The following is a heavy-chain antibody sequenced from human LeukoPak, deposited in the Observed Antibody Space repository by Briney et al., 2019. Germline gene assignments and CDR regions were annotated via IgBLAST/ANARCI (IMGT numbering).Heavy chain of an antibody. CDR3: ATVGGSCSSSNCFAYFAY. J-gene: IGHJ4*02. D-gene: IGHD2-2*01. V-gene: IGHV3-23*01. CDR1: GFTISNSA. CDR2: ITDNGAHT. Sequence: GGSLRLSCAASGFTISNSAMTWVRQAPGKGLDWVSIITDNGAHTFYADSVKGRFTISRDTSENTLYLQMNSLRADDTAVYYCATVGGSCSSSNCFAYFAYWGQGTPLTVSS.